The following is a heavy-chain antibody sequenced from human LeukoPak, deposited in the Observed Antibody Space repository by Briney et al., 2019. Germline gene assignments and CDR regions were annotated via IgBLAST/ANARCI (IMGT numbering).Heavy chain of an antibody. CDR2: ISSSSSYI. V-gene: IGHV3-21*04. J-gene: IGHJ6*02. D-gene: IGHD3-10*01. Sequence: PGGSLRLSCAASGFTFRKYRIHWVRQPPGKGLEWVASISSSSSYIFYGDSVRGRFTISRDNSKNSLYLQMNSLRTEDTALYYCAKARRVVVRGVIISRYYYYGMDVWGQGTTVTVSS. CDR3: AKARRVVVRGVIISRYYYYGMDV. CDR1: GFTFRKYR.